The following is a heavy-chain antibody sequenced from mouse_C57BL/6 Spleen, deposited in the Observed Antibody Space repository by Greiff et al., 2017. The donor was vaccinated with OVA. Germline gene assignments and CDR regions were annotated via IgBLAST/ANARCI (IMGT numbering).Heavy chain of an antibody. CDR2: ISGGGGNT. J-gene: IGHJ4*01. D-gene: IGHD2-5*01. CDR3: ARSYSNYVDYAMDY. CDR1: GFTFSSYT. Sequence: EVMLVESGGGLVKPGGSLKLSCAASGFTFSSYTMSWVRQTPEKRLEWVATISGGGGNTYYPDSVKGRFTISRDNAKNTLYLQMSSLRSEDTALYYCARSYSNYVDYAMDYWGQGTSVTVSS. V-gene: IGHV5-9*01.